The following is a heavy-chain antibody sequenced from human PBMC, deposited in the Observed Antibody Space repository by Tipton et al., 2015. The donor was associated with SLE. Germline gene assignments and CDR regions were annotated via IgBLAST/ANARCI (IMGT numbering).Heavy chain of an antibody. CDR1: GFTFDDYA. J-gene: IGHJ6*02. Sequence: SLRLSCAASGFTFDDYAMHWVRQAPGKGLEWVSSISWNSGSTYYNPSLKSRVTISLDTSKNQFSLRLSSVTAADTAVYFCARSRGLGSCSGDNCYDYYFGMDVWGQGTTVTVSS. CDR3: ARSRGLGSCSGDNCYDYYFGMDV. D-gene: IGHD2-15*01. CDR2: ISWNSGST. V-gene: IGHV3-9*01.